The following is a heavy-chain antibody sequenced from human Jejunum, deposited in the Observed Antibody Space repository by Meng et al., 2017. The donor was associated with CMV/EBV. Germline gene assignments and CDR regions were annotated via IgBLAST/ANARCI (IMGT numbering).Heavy chain of an antibody. J-gene: IGHJ4*02. Sequence: SLKISCAASGFAFSDYWMDWVRQIPGKGLEWVDNIKYDGREKYFVDSVEGRFTISRDNSRNTLYLHMNSLRAEDTAVYYCTRQLDYWGQGTLVTVSS. CDR2: IKYDGREK. CDR1: GFAFSDYW. D-gene: IGHD1-1*01. V-gene: IGHV3-7*01. CDR3: TRQLDY.